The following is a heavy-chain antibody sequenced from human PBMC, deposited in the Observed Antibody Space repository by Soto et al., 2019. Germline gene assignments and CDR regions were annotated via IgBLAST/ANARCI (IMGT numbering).Heavy chain of an antibody. Sequence: PSETLSLTCAVYGGSFSCYHWSWIRQPPGKGLEWIGEINHSGSTNYNPSLKSRVTISVDTSKNQFSLKLSSVTAADTAVYYCARGRGHFDYWGQGTLVTVSS. D-gene: IGHD3-10*01. CDR3: ARGRGHFDY. V-gene: IGHV4-34*01. CDR2: INHSGST. J-gene: IGHJ4*02. CDR1: GGSFSCYH.